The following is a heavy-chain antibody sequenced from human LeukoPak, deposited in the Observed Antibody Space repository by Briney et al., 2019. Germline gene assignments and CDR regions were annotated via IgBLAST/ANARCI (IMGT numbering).Heavy chain of an antibody. V-gene: IGHV3-7*01. Sequence: PGGSLRLSCVASGFTFGKYWMSWVRQAPGKGLEWVANIKLDGSEKNYVDSMKGRFTISRDNAKNSLYLQMNSLRAEDTAVYYCARDVIPTVVTPGFDYWGQGTLVTVSS. CDR3: ARDVIPTVVTPGFDY. CDR2: IKLDGSEK. CDR1: GFTFGKYW. J-gene: IGHJ4*02. D-gene: IGHD4-23*01.